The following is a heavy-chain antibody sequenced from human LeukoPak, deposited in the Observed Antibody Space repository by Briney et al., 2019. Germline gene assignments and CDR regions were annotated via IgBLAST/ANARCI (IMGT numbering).Heavy chain of an antibody. Sequence: PGGSLRLSCAASGFTFDDYAMHWVRQAPGKGLEWVSGISWNSGSIGYADSVKGRFTISRDNAKNSLYLQMNSLRAEDTALYYCAKDITSRKTGALDYWGQGTLVTVSS. CDR1: GFTFDDYA. CDR3: AKDITSRKTGALDY. CDR2: ISWNSGSI. D-gene: IGHD1-26*01. V-gene: IGHV3-9*01. J-gene: IGHJ4*02.